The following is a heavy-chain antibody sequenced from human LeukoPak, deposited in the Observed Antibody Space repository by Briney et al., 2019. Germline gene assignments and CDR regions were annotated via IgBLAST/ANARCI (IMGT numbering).Heavy chain of an antibody. CDR2: ISANGGST. D-gene: IGHD3-10*01. CDR1: GFIISNHA. Sequence: GGSLRLSCSASGFIISNHAMHWVRQAPGKGLEYVSAISANGGSTYYADSVKGRFTISRDNSKNTLYLQMSSLRAEDTAVYYCARTRFGELEIDYWGQGTLVTVSS. CDR3: ARTRFGELEIDY. J-gene: IGHJ4*02. V-gene: IGHV3-64D*06.